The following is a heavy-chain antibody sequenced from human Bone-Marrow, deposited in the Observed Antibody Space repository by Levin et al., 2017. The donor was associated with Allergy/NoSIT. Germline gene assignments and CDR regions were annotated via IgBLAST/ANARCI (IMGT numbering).Heavy chain of an antibody. Sequence: GGSLRLSCAASGFTFSSYAMHWVRQAPGKGLEWVAVISYDGSNKYYADSVKGRFTISRDNSKNTLYLQMNSLRAEDTAVYYCARDPRRDYYYYGMDVWGQGTTVTVSS. CDR2: ISYDGSNK. V-gene: IGHV3-30-3*01. CDR1: GFTFSSYA. J-gene: IGHJ6*02. CDR3: ARDPRRDYYYYGMDV.